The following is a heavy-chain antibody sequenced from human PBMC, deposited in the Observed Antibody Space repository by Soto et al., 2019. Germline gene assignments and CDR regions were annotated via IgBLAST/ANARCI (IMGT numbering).Heavy chain of an antibody. D-gene: IGHD3-22*01. V-gene: IGHV1-69*13. CDR1: GGTFSSYA. Sequence: GASVKVSCKASGGTFSSYAISWVRQAPGQGLEWMGGIIPIFGTANYAQKFQGRVTITADESTSTAYMELSSLRSEDTAVYYCARDPRDSSGYYPYWYFDLWGRGTLVTVS. CDR2: IIPIFGTA. J-gene: IGHJ2*01. CDR3: ARDPRDSSGYYPYWYFDL.